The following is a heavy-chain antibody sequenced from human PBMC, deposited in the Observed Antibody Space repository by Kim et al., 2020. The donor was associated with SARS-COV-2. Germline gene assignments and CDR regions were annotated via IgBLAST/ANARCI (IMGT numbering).Heavy chain of an antibody. CDR2: IYSGGSST. CDR1: GFTFSSYA. J-gene: IGHJ4*02. CDR3: AKVAPVYDGFDY. Sequence: GGSLRLSCAASGFTFSSYAMSWVRQAPGKGLEWVSVIYSGGSSTYYADSVKGRFTISRDNSKNTLYLQMNSLRAEDTAVYYCAKVAPVYDGFDYWGQGTLVTVSS. D-gene: IGHD5-12*01. V-gene: IGHV3-23*03.